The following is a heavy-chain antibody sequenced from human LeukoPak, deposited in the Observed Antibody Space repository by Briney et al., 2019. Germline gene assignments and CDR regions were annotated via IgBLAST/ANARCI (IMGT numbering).Heavy chain of an antibody. Sequence: ASVKVSCKAPGGTFSSYAISWVRQAPGQRLEWMGWINAGNGNTKYSQKFQGRVTITRDTSASTAYMELSSLRSGDTAVYYCAREGLRSWDYVWGSYRFIPRFDPWGQGTLVTVSS. V-gene: IGHV1-3*01. D-gene: IGHD3-16*02. J-gene: IGHJ5*02. CDR1: GGTFSSYA. CDR2: INAGNGNT. CDR3: AREGLRSWDYVWGSYRFIPRFDP.